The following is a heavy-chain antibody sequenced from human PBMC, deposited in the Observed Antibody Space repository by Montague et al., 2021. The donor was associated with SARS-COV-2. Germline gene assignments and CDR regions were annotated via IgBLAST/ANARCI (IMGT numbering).Heavy chain of an antibody. CDR2: INHSGST. CDR1: GGSFSGYY. Sequence: SETLSLTCAVYGGSFSGYYWSWIRQPPGQGLEWIGEINHSGSTNXXPSLKGRVTISVDTSKNQFSPKLSSVTAADTAAYYCAIPMVRGFSRAFDIWGQGTMVTVSS. V-gene: IGHV4-34*01. CDR3: AIPMVRGFSRAFDI. J-gene: IGHJ3*02. D-gene: IGHD3-10*01.